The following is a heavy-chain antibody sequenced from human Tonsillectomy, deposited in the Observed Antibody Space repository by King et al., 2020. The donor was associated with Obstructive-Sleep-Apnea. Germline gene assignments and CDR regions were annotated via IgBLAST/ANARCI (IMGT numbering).Heavy chain of an antibody. CDR1: GFTFSSYG. J-gene: IGHJ6*02. CDR3: AKKYYDILSGYYLYGMDV. CDR2: IRYDGKNK. V-gene: IGHV3-30*02. Sequence: VQLVESGGGVVQPGGSLRLSCAASGFTFSSYGMHWVRQAPGKGLEWVAFIRYDGKNKYYVDSVKGRFTISRDNSNNTLYLQMSSLRAEDTAVYYCAKKYYDILSGYYLYGMDVWGQGTTVTVSS. D-gene: IGHD3-9*01.